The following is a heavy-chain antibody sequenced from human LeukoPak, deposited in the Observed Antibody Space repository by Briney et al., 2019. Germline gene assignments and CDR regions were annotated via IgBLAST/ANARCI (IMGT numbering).Heavy chain of an antibody. CDR2: IIPIFGTA. V-gene: IGHV1-69*13. D-gene: IGHD3-10*01. J-gene: IGHJ4*02. Sequence: SVKVSCKASGGAFSSYAISWVRQAPGQGLEWMGGIIPIFGTANYAQKFQGRVTITADESTSTAYMELSSLRSEDTAVYYCASSLWFGELSNHPYYFDYWGQGTLVTVSS. CDR3: ASSLWFGELSNHPYYFDY. CDR1: GGAFSSYA.